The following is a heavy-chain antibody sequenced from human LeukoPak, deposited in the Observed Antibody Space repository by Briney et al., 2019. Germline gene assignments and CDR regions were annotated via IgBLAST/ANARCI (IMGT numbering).Heavy chain of an antibody. CDR2: INPNSGGT. D-gene: IGHD2-2*01. CDR3: ARDLSKDCSSTRCYVTHNWFDP. Sequence: ASVKVSCKASGYTFTGYYMHWVRQAPGQGLEWMGWINPNSGGTNYAQKFQGRVTMTRDTSISTAYMELSRLRSDDTAVYYCARDLSKDCSSTRCYVTHNWFDPWGQGTLVTVSS. V-gene: IGHV1-2*02. J-gene: IGHJ5*02. CDR1: GYTFTGYY.